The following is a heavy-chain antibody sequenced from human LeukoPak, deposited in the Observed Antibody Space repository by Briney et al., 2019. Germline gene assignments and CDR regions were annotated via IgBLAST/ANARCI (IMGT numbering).Heavy chain of an antibody. J-gene: IGHJ4*02. CDR3: ARLGLVRARNYLDY. D-gene: IGHD1-26*01. V-gene: IGHV3-72*01. CDR1: GFTFSDHQ. CDR2: IRNKANSYTT. Sequence: TGGSLRLSCAASGFTFSDHQMDWVRQAPGKGLEWVGRIRNKANSYTTEFAASVKGRFIISRDDSRSSLYLQMNSLKTEDTAVYYCARLGLVRARNYLDYWGQGTLVTVSS.